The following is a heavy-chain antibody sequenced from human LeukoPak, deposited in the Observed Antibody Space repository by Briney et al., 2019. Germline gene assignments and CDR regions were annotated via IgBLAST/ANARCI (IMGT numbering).Heavy chain of an antibody. V-gene: IGHV3-21*01. CDR3: ARDGTSPVGYYCGSGSYLIDY. CDR2: ISSSSSYI. D-gene: IGHD3-10*01. Sequence: AGGSLRLSCAASGFTFSSYSMNWVRQAPGKGLEWVSSISSSSSYIYYADSVKGRFTISRDNAKNSLYLQMNSLRAEDTAVYYCARDGTSPVGYYCGSGSYLIDYWGQGTLVTVSS. CDR1: GFTFSSYS. J-gene: IGHJ4*02.